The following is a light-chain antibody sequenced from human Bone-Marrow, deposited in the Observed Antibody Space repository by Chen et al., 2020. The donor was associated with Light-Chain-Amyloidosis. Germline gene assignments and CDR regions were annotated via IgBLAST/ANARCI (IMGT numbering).Light chain of an antibody. J-gene: IGLJ2*01. V-gene: IGLV2-14*01. CDR1: SSDVGGYNY. Sequence: QSALTQPASVSGSPGQSITIPCTGTSSDVGGYNYVSWYQQHPGKAPKLMIYEVTNRPSGISIRFSGSKSGNTASLTISCLQAEDEADYYCSSFTITNTWIFGGGTKLTVL. CDR3: SSFTITNTWI. CDR2: EVT.